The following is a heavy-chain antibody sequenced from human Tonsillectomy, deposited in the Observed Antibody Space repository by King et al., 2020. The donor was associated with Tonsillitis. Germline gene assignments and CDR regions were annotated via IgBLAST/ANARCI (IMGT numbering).Heavy chain of an antibody. J-gene: IGHJ5*02. CDR3: ARGINWFDT. V-gene: IGHV3-7*01. CDR2: IRQDGSKK. CDR1: GFTFSSHW. Sequence: QLVQSGGGLVQPGGSLRLSCAASGFTFSSHWMTWVRQAPGKGLEWVANIRQDGSKKDYVDSVKGRFTISRDNAKNSLSLQMNSLRVEATAVYYCARGINWFDTWGQGTLVTVSS.